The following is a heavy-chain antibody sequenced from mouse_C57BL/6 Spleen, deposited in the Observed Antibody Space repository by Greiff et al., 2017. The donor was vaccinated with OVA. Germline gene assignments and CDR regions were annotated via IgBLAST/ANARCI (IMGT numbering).Heavy chain of an antibody. CDR3: AREYYYGSSGDY. CDR1: GYTFTDYY. CDR2: INPNNGGT. D-gene: IGHD1-1*01. Sequence: VQLQQSGPELVKPGASVKISCKASGYTFTDYYMNWVKQSHGKSLEWIGDINPNNGGTSYNQKFKGKATLTVDKSSSTAYMELRSLTSEDSAVYYCAREYYYGSSGDYWGQGTTLTVSS. V-gene: IGHV1-26*01. J-gene: IGHJ2*01.